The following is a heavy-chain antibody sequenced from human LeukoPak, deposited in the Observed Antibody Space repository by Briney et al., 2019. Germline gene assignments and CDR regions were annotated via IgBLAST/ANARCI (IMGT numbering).Heavy chain of an antibody. CDR3: ARAVGYYNSSGYHNWFDP. J-gene: IGHJ5*02. D-gene: IGHD3-22*01. CDR2: IYYSGST. Sequence: SETLSLTCTVSGGSISSYYWSWIRQPPGTGLEWIGYIYYSGSTNYNPSLKSRVTISVDTSKNQFSLKLSSVTAADTAVYYCARAVGYYNSSGYHNWFDPWGQGTLVTVSS. V-gene: IGHV4-59*01. CDR1: GGSISSYY.